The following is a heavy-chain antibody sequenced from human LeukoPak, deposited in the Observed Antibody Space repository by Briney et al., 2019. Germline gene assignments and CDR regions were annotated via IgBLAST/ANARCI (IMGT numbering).Heavy chain of an antibody. Sequence: SQTLSLTCAISGDSVSINSAAWNWIRQSPSRGLEWLGRTYYRSKWYNDYAVSVKSRITINPDTSKNQFSLQLNSVTPEDTDVYYCARHRSIAVAGTFDYWGQGTLVTVSS. D-gene: IGHD6-19*01. CDR3: ARHRSIAVAGTFDY. V-gene: IGHV6-1*01. CDR1: GDSVSINSAA. J-gene: IGHJ4*02. CDR2: TYYRSKWYN.